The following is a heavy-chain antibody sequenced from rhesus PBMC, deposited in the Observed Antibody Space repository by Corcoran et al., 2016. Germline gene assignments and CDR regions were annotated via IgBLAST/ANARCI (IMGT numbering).Heavy chain of an antibody. CDR3: ARERDGPRNRFDV. D-gene: IGHD3S6*01. V-gene: IGHV4-73*01. CDR1: GGSISGYY. J-gene: IGHJ5-1*01. CDR2: IDGNCPNT. Sequence: QVKLQQWGEGLVKPSETLSLTCAVSGGSISGYYWSWIRQPPGKGLEWIGNIDGNCPNTTANPSPTKRITITKYTAKNQAALKLSSVTAADAAVYYCARERDGPRNRFDVWGPGVLVTVSS.